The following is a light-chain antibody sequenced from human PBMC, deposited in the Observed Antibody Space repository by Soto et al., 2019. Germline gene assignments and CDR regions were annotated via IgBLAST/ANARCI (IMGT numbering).Light chain of an antibody. CDR3: GSYTSTDTPFV. V-gene: IGLV2-14*01. Sequence: QSALAQPSSVSGSPGQSITISCTGTSSDVGGYNYVSWYQHHPGKGPKLITYEVSNRPSGVPDRFSGSKSGNKASLIISNLEAEDESDYYCGSYTSTDTPFVFGTGTKV. CDR2: EVS. CDR1: SSDVGGYNY. J-gene: IGLJ1*01.